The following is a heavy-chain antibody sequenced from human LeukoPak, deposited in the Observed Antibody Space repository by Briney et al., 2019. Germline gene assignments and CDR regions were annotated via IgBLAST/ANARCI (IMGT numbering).Heavy chain of an antibody. CDR2: IYDSGST. V-gene: IGHV4-59*01. D-gene: IGHD3-3*01. CDR3: ARYNYDFWSGYSKWFDP. Sequence: SETLSLTCTVSGGSISSYYWSWIRQPPGKGLEWIGYIYDSGSTNYNPSLKSRVTISVDTSKNQFSLKLSSVTAADTAVYYCARYNYDFWSGYSKWFDPWGQGTLVTVSS. CDR1: GGSISSYY. J-gene: IGHJ5*02.